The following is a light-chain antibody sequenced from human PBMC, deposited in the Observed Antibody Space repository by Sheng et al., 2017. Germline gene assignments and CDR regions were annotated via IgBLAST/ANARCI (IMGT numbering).Light chain of an antibody. Sequence: IQLTQSPSSLSASVGDRVTITCRASQGIGNYLAWYQQIPGKAPKLLIYGASILQSGVPSRFSGSGSGTDFTLTISSLQPEDFGIYYCQQLNGYPITFGQGTRLEIK. CDR1: QGIGNY. V-gene: IGKV1-9*01. CDR3: QQLNGYPIT. J-gene: IGKJ5*01. CDR2: GAS.